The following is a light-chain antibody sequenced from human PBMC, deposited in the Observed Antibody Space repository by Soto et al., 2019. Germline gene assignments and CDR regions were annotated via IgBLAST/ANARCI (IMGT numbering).Light chain of an antibody. V-gene: IGLV2-11*01. CDR3: CSYAGGSNV. CDR2: EGS. CDR1: SSDVGDYNS. Sequence: QSVLTQPRSVSGSPGQSVTVSCIGTSSDVGDYNSVSWYQQHPGKAPTLMIYEGSERPSGVSDRFSGSKSGNTASLTIPGLQAEDEADYFCCSYAGGSNVFGAGTKVTVL. J-gene: IGLJ1*01.